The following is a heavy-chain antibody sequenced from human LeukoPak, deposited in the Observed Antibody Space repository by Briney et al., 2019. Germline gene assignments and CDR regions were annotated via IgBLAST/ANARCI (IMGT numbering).Heavy chain of an antibody. J-gene: IGHJ4*02. D-gene: IGHD3-9*01. V-gene: IGHV3-48*04. Sequence: GGSLRLSCAASGFTFSSYSMNWVRQAPPKGLEWVSYISSSGSTIYYADSVKGRFTISRDNAKNSLYLQMNSLRAEDTAVYYCARGRYYDILRLVLFDYWGQGTLVTVSS. CDR2: ISSSGSTI. CDR3: ARGRYYDILRLVLFDY. CDR1: GFTFSSYS.